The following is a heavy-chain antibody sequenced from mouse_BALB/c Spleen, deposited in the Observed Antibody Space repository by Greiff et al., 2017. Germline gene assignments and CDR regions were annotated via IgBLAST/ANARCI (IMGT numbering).Heavy chain of an antibody. CDR2: IDPANGNT. J-gene: IGHJ4*01. D-gene: IGHD6-5*01. V-gene: IGHV14-3*02. CDR1: GFNIKDTY. Sequence: EVQGVESGAELVKPGASVKLSCTASGFNIKDTYMHWVKQRPEQGLEWIGRIDPANGNTKYDPKFQGKATITADTSSNTAYLQLSSLTSEDTAVYYCALSYYAMDYWGQGTSVTVSS. CDR3: ALSYYAMDY.